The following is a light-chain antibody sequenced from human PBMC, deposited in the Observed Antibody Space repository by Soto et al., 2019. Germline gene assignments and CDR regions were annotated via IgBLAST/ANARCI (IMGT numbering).Light chain of an antibody. CDR3: QQYNSYRWT. V-gene: IGKV1-5*03. Sequence: IQMTQSPSTLSASVGHRVTITCRASQSISTYLAWYQQKPGKAPKLLIYKASSLESGVPSRFSGSGSGTEFTLTISSLQPDDFATYYCQQYNSYRWTFGLGTKVDIK. CDR2: KAS. CDR1: QSISTY. J-gene: IGKJ1*01.